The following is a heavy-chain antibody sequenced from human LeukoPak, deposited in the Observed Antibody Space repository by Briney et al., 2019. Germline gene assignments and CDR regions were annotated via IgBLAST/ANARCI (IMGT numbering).Heavy chain of an antibody. CDR1: GGSISSGGYY. D-gene: IGHD3-10*01. CDR2: ICYSGST. V-gene: IGHV4-31*03. Sequence: SETLSLTCTVSGGSISSGGYYWSWIRQHPGKGLEWIGYICYSGSTYYNPSLKSRVTISVDTSKNQFSLKLSSVTAADTAVYYCARVPYYYGSGSYPYWGQGTLVTVSS. CDR3: ARVPYYYGSGSYPY. J-gene: IGHJ4*02.